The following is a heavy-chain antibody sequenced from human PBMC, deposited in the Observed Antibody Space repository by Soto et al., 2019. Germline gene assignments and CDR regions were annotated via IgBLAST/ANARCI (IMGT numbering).Heavy chain of an antibody. V-gene: IGHV1-69*01. CDR3: ARLGGYCSGGSCPWDWYFDL. CDR2: IIPIFGTA. Sequence: QVQLVQSGAEVKKPGSSVKVSCKASGGTFSSYAISWVRQAPGQGLEWMGGIIPIFGTANYAQKFQGRVTMTADESTSTAYMELSSLRSEDTAVYYCARLGGYCSGGSCPWDWYFDLWGRGTLVTVSS. D-gene: IGHD2-15*01. CDR1: GGTFSSYA. J-gene: IGHJ2*01.